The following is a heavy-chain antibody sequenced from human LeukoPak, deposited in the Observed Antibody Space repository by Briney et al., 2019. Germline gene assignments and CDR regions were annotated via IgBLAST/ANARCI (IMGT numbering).Heavy chain of an antibody. J-gene: IGHJ4*02. V-gene: IGHV4-34*01. Sequence: SETLSLTCAVDGGSFSGYYWSWIRQPPGKGLEWIGEINHSGSTKYNPPLKSRVTISVDTSKNQFSLKLSSVTAADTAVYYCARGLAVAGTILDYWGQGTLVTVSS. CDR1: GGSFSGYY. CDR3: ARGLAVAGTILDY. D-gene: IGHD6-19*01. CDR2: INHSGST.